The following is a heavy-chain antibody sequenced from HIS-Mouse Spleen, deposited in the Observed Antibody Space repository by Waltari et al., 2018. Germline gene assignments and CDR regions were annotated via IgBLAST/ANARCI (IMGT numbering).Heavy chain of an antibody. J-gene: IGHJ3*02. CDR2: IYTSGST. V-gene: IGHV4-4*07. CDR3: ARQLHSNYDILTGYYAFDI. D-gene: IGHD3-9*01. CDR1: GGSLSSYY. Sequence: QVQLQESGPGLVKPSETLSLTCTVSGGSLSSYYWSWIRQPAGKGLEWIGRIYTSGSTNYNPSLKSRVTMSVDTSKNQFSLKLSSVTAADTAVYYCARQLHSNYDILTGYYAFDIWGQGTMVTVSS.